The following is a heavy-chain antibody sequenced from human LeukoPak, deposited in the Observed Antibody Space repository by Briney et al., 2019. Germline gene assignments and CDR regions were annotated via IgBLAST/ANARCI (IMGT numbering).Heavy chain of an antibody. CDR3: ARGIAVAGYYYYMDV. D-gene: IGHD6-19*01. Sequence: GGSLRLSCAASGFTFSSYSMNWVRQAPGKGLEWVSSISSSSSYIYYADSVKGRFTISRDNAKNSLYLQMNSLRAEDTAAYYCARGIAVAGYYYYMDVWGKGTTVTVSS. CDR1: GFTFSSYS. CDR2: ISSSSSYI. V-gene: IGHV3-21*01. J-gene: IGHJ6*03.